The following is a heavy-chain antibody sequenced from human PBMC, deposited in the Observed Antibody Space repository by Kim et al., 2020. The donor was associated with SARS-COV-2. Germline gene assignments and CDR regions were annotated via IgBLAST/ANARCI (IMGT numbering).Heavy chain of an antibody. V-gene: IGHV4-39*07. J-gene: IGHJ4*02. CDR1: GGSISSSSYY. Sequence: SETLSLTCTVSGGSISSSSYYWGWIRQPPGKGLEWIGSIYYSGSTYYNPSLKSRVTISVDTSKNQFSLKLSSVTAADTAVYYCASPIRYDILTGYYKDYWGQGTLVTVSS. D-gene: IGHD3-9*01. CDR3: ASPIRYDILTGYYKDY. CDR2: IYYSGST.